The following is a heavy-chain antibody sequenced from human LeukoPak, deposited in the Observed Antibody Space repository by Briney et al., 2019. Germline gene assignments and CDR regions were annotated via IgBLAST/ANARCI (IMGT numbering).Heavy chain of an antibody. J-gene: IGHJ4*02. Sequence: PSETLSLTCAVYGGSFSGYYWSWIRQPPGKGLEWIGEINHSGSTNYNPSLKSRVTISVDTSKNQFSLKLSSVTAADTAVYYCARGPPHTGYSSGWYGDFDYWGQGTLVTVSS. CDR1: GGSFSGYY. D-gene: IGHD6-19*01. V-gene: IGHV4-34*01. CDR2: INHSGST. CDR3: ARGPPHTGYSSGWYGDFDY.